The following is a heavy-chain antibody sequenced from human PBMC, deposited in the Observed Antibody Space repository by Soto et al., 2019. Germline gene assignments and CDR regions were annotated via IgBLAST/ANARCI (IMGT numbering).Heavy chain of an antibody. D-gene: IGHD2-15*01. Sequence: SETLSLTCTVSGYSISSGYHWAWIRQPPGKGLEWLGSVHYSGNTYYNPSLKSRLTISVDKSKNQFSLNLSSVTAADTAVYYCARQGRVVAEGGWFDPWGQGTLVTVSS. CDR2: VHYSGNT. CDR3: ARQGRVVAEGGWFDP. J-gene: IGHJ5*02. CDR1: GYSISSGYH. V-gene: IGHV4-38-2*02.